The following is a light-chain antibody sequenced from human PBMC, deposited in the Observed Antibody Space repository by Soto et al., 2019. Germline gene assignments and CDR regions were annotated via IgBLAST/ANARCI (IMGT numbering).Light chain of an antibody. CDR1: QSVSSN. J-gene: IGKJ1*01. CDR2: GAS. CDR3: QQRSNWPRT. V-gene: IGKV3-15*01. Sequence: IVMAQSPATLSVSPGERATLSCRASQSVSSNLAWYQQKPGQAPRLLIYGASTRATGIPARFSGSGSGPDFTLTISSLEPEDFAVYYCQQRSNWPRTSGQGTKVEIK.